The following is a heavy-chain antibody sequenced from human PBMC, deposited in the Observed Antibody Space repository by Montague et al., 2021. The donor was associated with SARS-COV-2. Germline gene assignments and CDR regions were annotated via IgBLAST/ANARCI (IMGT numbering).Heavy chain of an antibody. D-gene: IGHD3-9*01. CDR3: ARGYYDILTGYLDAFDI. CDR2: IDWDNDK. J-gene: IGHJ3*02. V-gene: IGHV2-70*11. Sequence: PALVKPRKTLTLTCTFSGFSLSTSGMCVSWIRQPPGKALEWLARIDWDNDKYYSTSLKTRLTISKDTSKNQVVLTMTNMDPVDTATYYCARGYYDILTGYLDAFDIWGQGTMVTVSS. CDR1: GFSLSTSGMC.